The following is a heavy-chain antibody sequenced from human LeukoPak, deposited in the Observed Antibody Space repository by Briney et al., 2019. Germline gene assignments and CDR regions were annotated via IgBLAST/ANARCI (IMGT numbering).Heavy chain of an antibody. CDR3: ARDQLPHPFDY. D-gene: IGHD1-7*01. J-gene: IGHJ4*02. CDR2: INPNSGGT. V-gene: IGHV1-2*06. CDR1: GYTFTGYY. Sequence: ASVRVSCKASGYTFTGYYMHWVRQAPGQGLEWMGRINPNSGGTNYAQKFQGRVTMTRDTSISTAYMELSRLRSDDTAVYYCARDQLPHPFDYWGQGTLVTVSS.